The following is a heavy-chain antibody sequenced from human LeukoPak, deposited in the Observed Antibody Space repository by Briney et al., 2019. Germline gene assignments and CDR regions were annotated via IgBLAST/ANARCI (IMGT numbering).Heavy chain of an antibody. CDR2: IYYTGST. V-gene: IGHV4-59*01. D-gene: IGHD3-22*01. CDR1: GVSISSYY. CDR3: ARDRYYYDSSGYRTFDI. Sequence: SETPSLTCTVSGVSISSYYWSWIRQPPGKGLEWIGYIYYTGSTNYNPSLKSRVTISVDTSKNQFSLKLSSVTAADTAVYYCARDRYYYDSSGYRTFDIWGQGTMVTVSS. J-gene: IGHJ3*02.